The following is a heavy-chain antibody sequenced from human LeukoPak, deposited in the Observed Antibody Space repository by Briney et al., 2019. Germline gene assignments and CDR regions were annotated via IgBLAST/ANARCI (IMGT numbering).Heavy chain of an antibody. Sequence: PGGSLRLSCAASGFTFSNHAVSWVRQAPGKGLQWVSVISGGGRTTEYADSVKGRFTVSRDNSVNTLSLHMDSLRVEDTAIYYCAKNVVFTRYFDSWGQGTLVTVSS. CDR3: AKNVVFTRYFDS. J-gene: IGHJ4*02. V-gene: IGHV3-23*01. D-gene: IGHD2-21*01. CDR1: GFTFSNHA. CDR2: ISGGGRTT.